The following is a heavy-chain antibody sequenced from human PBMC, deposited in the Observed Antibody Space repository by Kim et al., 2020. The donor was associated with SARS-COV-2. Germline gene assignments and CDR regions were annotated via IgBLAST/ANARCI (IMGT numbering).Heavy chain of an antibody. V-gene: IGHV3-30*01. CDR3: ARQGWGNGDNLDY. D-gene: IGHD7-27*01. Sequence: YYADSVRGRITISRDNSKSTLYLQMDSLRSEDSAIFYCARQGWGNGDNLDYWGQGTLVTVSS. J-gene: IGHJ4*02.